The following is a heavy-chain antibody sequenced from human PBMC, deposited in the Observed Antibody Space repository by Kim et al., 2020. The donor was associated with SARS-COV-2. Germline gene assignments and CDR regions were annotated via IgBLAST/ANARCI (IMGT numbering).Heavy chain of an antibody. CDR2: IYYSGST. Sequence: SETLSLTCTVSGGSISSSSYYWGWIRQPPGKGLEWIGSIYYSGSTYYNPSLKSRVTISVDTSKNQFSLKLSSVTAADTAVYYCARLGFYYGSGSSQHPYNWFDPWGQGTLVTVSS. V-gene: IGHV4-39*01. J-gene: IGHJ5*02. CDR3: ARLGFYYGSGSSQHPYNWFDP. CDR1: GGSISSSSYY. D-gene: IGHD3-10*01.